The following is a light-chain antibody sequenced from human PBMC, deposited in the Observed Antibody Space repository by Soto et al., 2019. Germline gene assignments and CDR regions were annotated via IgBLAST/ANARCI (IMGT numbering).Light chain of an antibody. J-gene: IGKJ1*01. CDR1: QGISND. CDR3: QKYNSAPRT. CDR2: AAS. V-gene: IGKV1-27*01. Sequence: DIQMTQSPSSLSASVGDRVTITCRARQGISNDLAWYQQNPGQVPKLLIYAASTLQSGVPSRFSGSGSGTDFTLTISSLQPEDVATYYCQKYNSAPRTFGQGTKVEIK.